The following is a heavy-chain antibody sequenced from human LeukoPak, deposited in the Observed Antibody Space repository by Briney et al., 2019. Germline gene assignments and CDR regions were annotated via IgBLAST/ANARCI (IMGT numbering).Heavy chain of an antibody. CDR2: ISYDGSNK. Sequence: GGSLRLSCAASGFTFSSYGMHWVRQAPGRGLEWVAVISYDGSNKYYADSVKGRFTISRDNSKNTLYLQMNSLRAEDTAVYYCAKDEWYYDFWSGLEWGQGTLVTVSS. V-gene: IGHV3-30*18. CDR3: AKDEWYYDFWSGLE. D-gene: IGHD3-3*01. J-gene: IGHJ4*02. CDR1: GFTFSSYG.